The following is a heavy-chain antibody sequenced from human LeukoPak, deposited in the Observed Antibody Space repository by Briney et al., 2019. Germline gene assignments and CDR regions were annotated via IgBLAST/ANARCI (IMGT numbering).Heavy chain of an antibody. V-gene: IGHV3-7*03. CDR2: IKQDGSEK. J-gene: IGHJ4*02. CDR3: AKATTGSYFDY. CDR1: GFTFSSYW. D-gene: IGHD4-17*01. Sequence: GGSLRLSCAASGFTFSSYWMSWVRQAPGKGLEWVANIKQDGSEKYYVDSVKGRFTISRDNAKNSLYLQMNSLRAEDTALYYCAKATTGSYFDYWGQGTLVTVSS.